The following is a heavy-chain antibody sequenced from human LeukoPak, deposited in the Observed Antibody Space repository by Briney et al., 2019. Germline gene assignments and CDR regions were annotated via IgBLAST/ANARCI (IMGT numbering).Heavy chain of an antibody. J-gene: IGHJ4*02. CDR2: IIPIFGTA. Sequence: SVMISCKASGGTFSSYAISWVRQAPGQGLEWMGGIIPIFGTANYAQKFQGRVTITADESTSTAYMELSSLRSEDTAVYYCAREGSIAAGTTFPLDYWGQGTLVTVSS. D-gene: IGHD6-13*01. V-gene: IGHV1-69*01. CDR1: GGTFSSYA. CDR3: AREGSIAAGTTFPLDY.